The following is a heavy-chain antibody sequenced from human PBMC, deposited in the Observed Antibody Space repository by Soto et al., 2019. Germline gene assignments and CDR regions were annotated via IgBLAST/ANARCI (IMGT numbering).Heavy chain of an antibody. D-gene: IGHD3-16*01. Sequence: QVQLVESGGGVVQPGTSLRVSCVGSGFTFRSYVIHWVRQAPGKGLEWVALTSYDGSDKYYDDSVRGRFTISRDNSRNTLDLQMDSLRLEDTALYDCARWGTTGGLEVWGQGTLVSV. CDR1: GFTFRSYV. J-gene: IGHJ1*01. CDR2: TSYDGSDK. V-gene: IGHV3-30*19. CDR3: ARWGTTGGLEV.